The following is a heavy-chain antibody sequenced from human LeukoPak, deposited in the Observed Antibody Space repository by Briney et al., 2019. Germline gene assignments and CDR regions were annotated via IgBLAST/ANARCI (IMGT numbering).Heavy chain of an antibody. CDR2: ISSGGSTI. CDR1: GFILSDYY. D-gene: IGHD3-22*01. Sequence: RSGVSLRLSCAASGFILSDYYMSWIRQAPAKGLEWVSYISSGGSTIYYADSVKGRFTISRDNAKNSLYLQMNSLRAEDTAVYYCARDIYYHDSSGYYFPGGSDYWGQGTLVTVSS. J-gene: IGHJ4*02. V-gene: IGHV3-11*04. CDR3: ARDIYYHDSSGYYFPGGSDY.